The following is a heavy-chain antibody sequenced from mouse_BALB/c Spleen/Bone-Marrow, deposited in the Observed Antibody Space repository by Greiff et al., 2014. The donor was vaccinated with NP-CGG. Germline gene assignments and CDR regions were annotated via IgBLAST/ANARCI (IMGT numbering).Heavy chain of an antibody. CDR3: ARGDWDEAMDY. D-gene: IGHD4-1*01. Sequence: VQLKESGGGLVKPGGALKLSCAASGFTFSSYAMSWGRQTPGKRLGWVATINSGGSYTYYPDSVKGRFTISRDNAKNTLYLQMSSLRSEDTAMYYCARGDWDEAMDYWGQGTSVTVST. CDR2: INSGGSYT. CDR1: GFTFSSYA. J-gene: IGHJ4*01. V-gene: IGHV5-9-3*01.